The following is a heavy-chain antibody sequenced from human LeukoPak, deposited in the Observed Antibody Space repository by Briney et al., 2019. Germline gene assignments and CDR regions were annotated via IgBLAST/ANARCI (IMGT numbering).Heavy chain of an antibody. J-gene: IGHJ6*02. Sequence: SETLSLTCTVSGGSISTYYWSWIRQSPGKGLDWIGYIHDTGSTNYNPSLKSRVSISVDRSKSQFSLHLSSVTAADTAVYFCARVEPYTYYFGMDVWGRGTTVTVSS. CDR2: IHDTGST. CDR3: ARVEPYTYYFGMDV. CDR1: GGSISTYY. V-gene: IGHV4-59*12. D-gene: IGHD1-26*01.